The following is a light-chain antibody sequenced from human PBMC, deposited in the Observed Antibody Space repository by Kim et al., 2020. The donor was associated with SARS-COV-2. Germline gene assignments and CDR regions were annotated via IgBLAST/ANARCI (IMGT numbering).Light chain of an antibody. J-gene: IGLJ3*02. CDR2: TDN. CDR1: RSNIGSNT. V-gene: IGLV1-44*01. Sequence: QSVLTQPPSASGTPGQRVTISCSGSRSNIGSNTVNWYQHLPGTAPKVLMYTDNERPSGVPDRFSGSKSGNSASLVISALQSEDEADYYCAAWDDSLSGRVFGGGTKLTVL. CDR3: AAWDDSLSGRV.